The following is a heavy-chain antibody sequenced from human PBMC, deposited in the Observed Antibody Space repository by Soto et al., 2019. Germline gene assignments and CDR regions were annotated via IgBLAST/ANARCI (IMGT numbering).Heavy chain of an antibody. CDR3: TTDPSGSWSDPYYYYMDV. CDR1: GFTFSNAW. CDR2: IKSKTDGGTT. V-gene: IGHV3-15*01. D-gene: IGHD6-13*01. Sequence: GGSLRLSCAASGFTFSNAWMSWVRQAPGKGLEWVGRIKSKTDGGTTDYAAPVKGRFTISRDDSKNTLYLQMNSLKTEDTAVYYCTTDPSGSWSDPYYYYMDVWGKGTTVTVSS. J-gene: IGHJ6*03.